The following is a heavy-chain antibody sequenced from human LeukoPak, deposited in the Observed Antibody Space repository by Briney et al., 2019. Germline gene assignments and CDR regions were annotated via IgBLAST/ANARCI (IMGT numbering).Heavy chain of an antibody. CDR1: GFTFSSYS. Sequence: PGGSLRLSCAASGFTFSSYSMNWVRQAPGRGLEWVSSIRFTGSYIYYADSVKGRSTIFRDNAKNTLYLQMNSLRAEDTAVYYCVRDLGGRSGHWGQGTLVTVSS. CDR3: VRDLGGRSGH. D-gene: IGHD1-26*01. CDR2: IRFTGSYI. V-gene: IGHV3-21*01. J-gene: IGHJ4*02.